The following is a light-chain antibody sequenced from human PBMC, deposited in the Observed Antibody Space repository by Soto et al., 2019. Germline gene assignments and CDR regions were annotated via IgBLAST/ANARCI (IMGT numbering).Light chain of an antibody. CDR2: GAS. Sequence: ETVLTESPGTLSLSPGERATLSCRAIQSVISDYLAWYQQNPDQAPRLVIYGASGRDAGITDRSNGSGSGTDFTLALSRLEPEDFAMYYCNKYGSXVFTFGQ. V-gene: IGKV3-20*01. CDR1: QSVISDY. J-gene: IGKJ2*01. CDR3: NKYGSXVFT.